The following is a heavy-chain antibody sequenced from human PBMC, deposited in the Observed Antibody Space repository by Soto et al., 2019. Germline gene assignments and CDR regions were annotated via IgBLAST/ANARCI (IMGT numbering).Heavy chain of an antibody. CDR1: DGSMNRDSSY. CDR2: INRSGST. J-gene: IGHJ4*02. Sequence: QLQLQESGPGLVKPSETLSLTCRVSDGSMNRDSSYWGWIRQPPGKGLEWIGVINRSGSTYHNLSLKGRVTMSVDASRNQFSLKLTSMTAADTAVYYCARLGGYVSVGYYYLWDSWGQGTLVTVSS. V-gene: IGHV4-39*01. D-gene: IGHD3-22*01. CDR3: ARLGGYVSVGYYYLWDS.